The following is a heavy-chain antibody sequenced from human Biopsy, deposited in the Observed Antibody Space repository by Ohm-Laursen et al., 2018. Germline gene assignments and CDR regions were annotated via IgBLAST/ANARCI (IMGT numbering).Heavy chain of an antibody. J-gene: IGHJ3*01. D-gene: IGHD5-18*01. CDR3: ARLAYSEYRRDPLDV. CDR2: IILLFGAP. CDR1: GAIFSNYA. Sequence: SSVKVSCKASGAIFSNYAITWVRQAPGQGLEWMGGIILLFGAPNYAQKFQGRLTITADESKSTTYMELSSLRSEDTAVYYCARLAYSEYRRDPLDVWGQGTMVTVSS. V-gene: IGHV1-69*01.